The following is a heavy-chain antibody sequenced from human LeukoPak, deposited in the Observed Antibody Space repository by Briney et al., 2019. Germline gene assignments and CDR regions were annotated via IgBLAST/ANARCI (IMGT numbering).Heavy chain of an antibody. CDR3: ATANYYDGGGYNPEAFDV. V-gene: IGHV1-69*04. Sequence: SVKVSCKASGGIFSTYAITWVRQAPGQGLVWMGRVIPSLGTSGYEQKVQDRVTITADKSTGTAYMELSSLRTEDTALYYCATANYYDGGGYNPEAFDVWGQGTMVTVSS. CDR2: VIPSLGTS. D-gene: IGHD3-22*01. CDR1: GGIFSTYA. J-gene: IGHJ3*01.